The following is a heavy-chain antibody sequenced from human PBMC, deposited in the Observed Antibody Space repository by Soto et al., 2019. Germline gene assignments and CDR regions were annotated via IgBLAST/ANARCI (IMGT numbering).Heavy chain of an antibody. CDR3: ARGGGYDSFDF. V-gene: IGHV4-30-2*06. D-gene: IGHD2-15*01. CDR2: TYQSGSA. Sequence: PSETLSLTCTVSGGSISSGGYSWTWIRQSPGKGLEWIGYTYQSGSAYYNPSLKSRVTISVDRSKNQFSLNLTSVTAADTAVYYCARGGGYDSFDFWGQGIQVTVSS. CDR1: GGSISSGGYS. J-gene: IGHJ4*02.